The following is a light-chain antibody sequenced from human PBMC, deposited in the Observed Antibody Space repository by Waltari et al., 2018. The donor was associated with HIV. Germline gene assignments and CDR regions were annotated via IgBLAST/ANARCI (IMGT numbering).Light chain of an antibody. J-gene: IGKJ4*01. V-gene: IGKV3-11*01. CDR1: QSVNPF. CDR3: QQRSNWLT. CDR2: DAS. Sequence: ELVLTQSPATLSLSPGDRATLACRASQSVNPFLAWYQQKPGQAPRLLIYDASKRATGIPARFSGSGSGTDFTLTISSLQPADFAVYFCQQRSNWLTFGGGTKVEMK.